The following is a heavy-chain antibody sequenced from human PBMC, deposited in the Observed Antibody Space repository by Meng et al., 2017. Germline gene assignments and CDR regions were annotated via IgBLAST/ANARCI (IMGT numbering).Heavy chain of an antibody. V-gene: IGHV1-3*01. CDR2: INAGNGNT. Sequence: QVQVWQSGAEGKKPGASVKVSCKASGHTFTSYAMHWVRQAPGQRLEWMGWINAGNGNTKYSQKFQGRVTITRDTSASTAYMELSSLRSEDTAVYYCARDKLKTFDPWGQGTLVTVSS. CDR1: GHTFTSYA. J-gene: IGHJ5*02. CDR3: ARDKLKTFDP.